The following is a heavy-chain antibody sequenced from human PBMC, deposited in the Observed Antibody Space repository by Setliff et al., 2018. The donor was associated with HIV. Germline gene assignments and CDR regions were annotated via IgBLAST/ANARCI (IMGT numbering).Heavy chain of an antibody. CDR2: IYISGTT. V-gene: IGHV4-4*09. Sequence: SETLSLTCTVAGGSLSNYYWSWIRQSPGKGPEWIGYIYISGTTNYNPSLKNRVSISIDTSKNQFSLTLTSVTAADTAMYYCARDQSDYNVLTGFGDFDYWGHGTLVTVSS. J-gene: IGHJ4*01. D-gene: IGHD3-9*01. CDR1: GGSLSNYY. CDR3: ARDQSDYNVLTGFGDFDY.